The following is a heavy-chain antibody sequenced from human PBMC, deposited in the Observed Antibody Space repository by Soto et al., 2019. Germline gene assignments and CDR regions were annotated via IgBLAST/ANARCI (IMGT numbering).Heavy chain of an antibody. J-gene: IGHJ4*02. D-gene: IGHD3-10*01. CDR2: INAGDGDT. CDR3: AREWYGIALYYFDY. V-gene: IGHV1-3*01. CDR1: GYIFTRYT. Sequence: QVQLVQSGAEVKKPGASVKVSCKASGYIFTRYTMHWVRQAPGQRLEWMGWINAGDGDTKYSQKFQGRVTITRDTSASTAYMELSSLRSEDTAVYYCAREWYGIALYYFDYWGQGTLVTVSS.